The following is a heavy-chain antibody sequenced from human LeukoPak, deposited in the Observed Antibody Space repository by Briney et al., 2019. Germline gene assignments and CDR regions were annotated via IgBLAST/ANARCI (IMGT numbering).Heavy chain of an antibody. CDR2: IKQDGSEK. D-gene: IGHD3-22*01. CDR1: GFTFSSYW. Sequence: GGSLRLSCAASGFTFSSYWMSWVRQAPGKGLEWVANIKQDGSEKYYVDSVKGRFTISRDNAKNSLYLQMNSLRAEDTAVYYCARDSSLFGYDSSGSHVAFDIWGQGTMVTVSS. CDR3: ARDSSLFGYDSSGSHVAFDI. V-gene: IGHV3-7*01. J-gene: IGHJ3*02.